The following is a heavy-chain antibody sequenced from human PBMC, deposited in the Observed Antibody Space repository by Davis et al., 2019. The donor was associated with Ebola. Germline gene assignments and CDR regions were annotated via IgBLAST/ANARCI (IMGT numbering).Heavy chain of an antibody. CDR3: AGHKKFYYYAMDV. CDR1: GYTFTNYY. CDR2: INPNDGRT. V-gene: IGHV1-46*01. J-gene: IGHJ6*02. Sequence: AASVKVSCKASGYTFTNYYMHWVRQAPGQGLEWMGMINPNDGRTIYAQKFQGRVTMTRNTSISTAYMELSSLRSEDTAVYYCAGHKKFYYYAMDVWGQGTTVTVSS. D-gene: IGHD3-10*01.